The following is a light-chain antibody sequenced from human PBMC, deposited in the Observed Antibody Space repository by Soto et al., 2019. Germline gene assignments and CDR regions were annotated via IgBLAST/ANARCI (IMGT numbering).Light chain of an antibody. J-gene: IGKJ1*01. CDR1: QSISSY. Sequence: DIQLTQSPSSLSASVRDRVSITCRASQSISSYLNGYQQKPGKVPKLLIYASSSLQSGVPSRFSGSGSGTDFTLTISSLQPEDFATYYCQQSFIAPWTFGQGTKVDIK. V-gene: IGKV1-39*01. CDR3: QQSFIAPWT. CDR2: ASS.